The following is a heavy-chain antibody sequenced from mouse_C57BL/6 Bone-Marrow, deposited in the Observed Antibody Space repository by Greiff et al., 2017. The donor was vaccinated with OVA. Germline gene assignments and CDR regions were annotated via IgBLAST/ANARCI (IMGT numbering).Heavy chain of an antibody. CDR2: ISSGSSTI. CDR1: GFTFSDYG. D-gene: IGHD5-1*01. V-gene: IGHV5-17*01. Sequence: EVHLVESGGGLVKPGGSLKLSCAASGFTFSDYGMHWVRQAPEKGLEWVAYISSGSSTIYYADTVKGRFTISRDNAKNTLFLQMTSLRSEDTAMYYCAEYYYYAMDYWGQGTSVTVSS. J-gene: IGHJ4*01. CDR3: AEYYYYAMDY.